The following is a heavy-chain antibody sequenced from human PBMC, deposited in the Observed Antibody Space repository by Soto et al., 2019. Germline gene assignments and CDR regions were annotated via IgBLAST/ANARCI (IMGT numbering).Heavy chain of an antibody. V-gene: IGHV3-23*01. CDR2: ISGSGGST. CDR3: ANWGAGTPLFDY. CDR1: GFTFSSYA. J-gene: IGHJ4*02. D-gene: IGHD6-13*01. Sequence: PGGSLRLSCAASGFTFSSYAMSWVRQAPGKGLEWVSAISGSGGSTYYADSVKGRFTISRDNSKNTLYLQMNSLRAGDTAVYYCANWGAGTPLFDYWGQGTLVTVSS.